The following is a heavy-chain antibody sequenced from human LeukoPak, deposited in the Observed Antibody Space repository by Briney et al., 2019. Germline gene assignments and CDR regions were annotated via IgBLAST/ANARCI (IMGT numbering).Heavy chain of an antibody. Sequence: GGSLRLSCAASGFTFSSYAMSWVRQAPGKGLEWGSAISGSGGSTYYADSVKGRFTISRDNSKNTLYLQMNSLRAEDTAVYYCAKDRSSWYGAFDIWGQGTMVTVSS. CDR3: AKDRSSWYGAFDI. CDR1: GFTFSSYA. V-gene: IGHV3-23*01. D-gene: IGHD6-13*01. CDR2: ISGSGGST. J-gene: IGHJ3*02.